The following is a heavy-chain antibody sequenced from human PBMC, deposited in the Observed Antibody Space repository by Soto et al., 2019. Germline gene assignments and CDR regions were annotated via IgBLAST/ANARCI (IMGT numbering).Heavy chain of an antibody. J-gene: IGHJ5*02. CDR1: DSTFTGYT. V-gene: IGHV1-18*04. CDR3: ARGTVTSGRWFGP. Sequence: QVHLVQSETEVKEPGASVTVSCKTSDSTFTGYTINWVRQAPRQGLEWLGWIRSLNGNTNYARKYQGRLTMTTNTSATTAYVELRSIRSDDTAVYFCARGTVTSGRWFGPWGQGTLVTVSS. CDR2: IRSLNGNT. D-gene: IGHD4-17*01.